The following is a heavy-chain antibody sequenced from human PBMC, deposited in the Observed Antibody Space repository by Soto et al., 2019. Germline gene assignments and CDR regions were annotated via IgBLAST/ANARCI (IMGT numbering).Heavy chain of an antibody. CDR2: INHSGRT. Sequence: QVQLQQWGAGLLKPSETLYLTCAVYGGSFSGYYWSWIRQPPGKGLEWIGEINHSGRTNYNPSLKSRVTISVDTSKNQFSLQLSSVTAADTAVYYCARGFYYFDYWGQGTLVTVSS. CDR3: ARGFYYFDY. V-gene: IGHV4-34*01. J-gene: IGHJ4*02. CDR1: GGSFSGYY.